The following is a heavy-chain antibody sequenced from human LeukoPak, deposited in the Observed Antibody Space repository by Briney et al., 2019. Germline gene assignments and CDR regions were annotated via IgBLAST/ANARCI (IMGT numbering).Heavy chain of an antibody. Sequence: SETLSLTCTVSGGSISSGGYYWSWIRQPPGKGLEWLGYIYYSGRTYYHPSLKSRVTISVDTSKTQFSLKLSSVTAADTAVYYCARDLRGYSYGSLGYYYYGMDVWGQGTTVTVSS. V-gene: IGHV4-31*03. CDR2: IYYSGRT. CDR3: ARDLRGYSYGSLGYYYYGMDV. D-gene: IGHD5-18*01. CDR1: GGSISSGGYY. J-gene: IGHJ6*02.